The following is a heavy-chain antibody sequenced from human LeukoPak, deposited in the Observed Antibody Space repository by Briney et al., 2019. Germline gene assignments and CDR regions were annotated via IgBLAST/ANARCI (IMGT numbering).Heavy chain of an antibody. V-gene: IGHV3-9*01. Sequence: GGSLRLSCAASGFTFDDYAMHWVRQAPGKGLEWVSGISWNSGSIGYADSVKGRFTISRDNAKNSLYLQMNSLRAEDTALYYCAKGDYDSSGYRGGNWFDPWGQGTLVTVSS. J-gene: IGHJ5*02. CDR2: ISWNSGSI. CDR3: AKGDYDSSGYRGGNWFDP. CDR1: GFTFDDYA. D-gene: IGHD3-22*01.